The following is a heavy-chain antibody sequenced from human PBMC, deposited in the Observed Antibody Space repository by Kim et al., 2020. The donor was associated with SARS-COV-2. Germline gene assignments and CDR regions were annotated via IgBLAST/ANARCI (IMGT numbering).Heavy chain of an antibody. CDR2: ITGSGGSP. CDR1: GFTFSSYA. D-gene: IGHD2-8*01. J-gene: IGHJ4*02. V-gene: IGHV3-23*01. Sequence: GGSLRLSCAASGFTFSSYAMSWVRQAPGKGLEWVSSITGSGGSPSYAASVKGRFTISRDNSKNTLYLQMNSLRAEDTALYYCAKNGQLDNSGQGTLVTVSS. CDR3: AKNGQLDN.